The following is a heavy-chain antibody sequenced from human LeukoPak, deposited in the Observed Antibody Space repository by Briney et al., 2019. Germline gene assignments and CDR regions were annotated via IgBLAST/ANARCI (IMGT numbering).Heavy chain of an antibody. D-gene: IGHD1-1*01. Sequence: GGSLTLSCEASGFSFSDYYMSWIRQPPGKGLEWIAYIRSGATTIYYADSVKGRFTISRDDAKNSLFLQMNSLRAEDTAIYYCATINFRPYWGQGTLATVSS. CDR2: IRSGATTI. V-gene: IGHV3-11*01. CDR3: ATINFRPY. J-gene: IGHJ4*02. CDR1: GFSFSDYY.